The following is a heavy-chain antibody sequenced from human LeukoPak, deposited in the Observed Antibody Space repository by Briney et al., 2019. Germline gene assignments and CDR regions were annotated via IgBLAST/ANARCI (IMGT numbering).Heavy chain of an antibody. D-gene: IGHD2-2*01. CDR1: GYSFTSYW. J-gene: IGHJ4*02. V-gene: IGHV5-51*01. CDR2: IYPGDSDT. Sequence: GESLKISCKGSGYSFTSYWIGWVRQMPRKGLEWMGIIYPGDSDTRYSPSFQGQVTISADKSISTAYLQWSSLKASDTAMYYCARVSDIVVVPAAPEYSSGWPYLDYWGQGTLVTVSS. CDR3: ARVSDIVVVPAAPEYSSGWPYLDY.